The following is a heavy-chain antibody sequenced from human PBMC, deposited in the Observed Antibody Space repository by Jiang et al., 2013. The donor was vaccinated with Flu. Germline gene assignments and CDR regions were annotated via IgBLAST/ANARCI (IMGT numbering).Heavy chain of an antibody. CDR1: GFTFSSYG. CDR3: AKEGLTSITIFGVVTTSYYYGMDV. CDR2: ISYDGSNK. D-gene: IGHD3-3*01. J-gene: IGHJ6*02. V-gene: IGHV3-30*18. Sequence: RLSCAASGFTFSSYGMHWVRQAPGKGLEWVAVISYDGSNKYYADSVKGRFTISRDNSKNTLYLQMNSLRAEDTAVYYCAKEGLTSITIFGVVTTSYYYGMDVWGQGTTVTVSS.